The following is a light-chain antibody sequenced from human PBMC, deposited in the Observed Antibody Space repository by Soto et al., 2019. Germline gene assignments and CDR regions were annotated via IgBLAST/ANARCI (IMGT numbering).Light chain of an antibody. CDR3: SSFAANDNVL. V-gene: IGLV2-8*01. CDR1: SSDIGAYPS. Sequence: QSALTQPPSASGSPGQSVTISCTGTSSDIGAYPSVSWYQQHPGKAPKLMISEVTKRPSGVPDRFSGSKSGNTASLTVSGLQTEDEADYYCSSFAANDNVLFGGGTQLTVL. CDR2: EVT. J-gene: IGLJ2*01.